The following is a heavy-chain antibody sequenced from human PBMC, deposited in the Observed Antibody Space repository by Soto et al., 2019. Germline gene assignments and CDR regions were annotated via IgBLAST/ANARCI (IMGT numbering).Heavy chain of an antibody. Sequence: GESLKISCAASGFTFSSYAMHWVRQAPGKGLEWVAVISYDGSNKYYADSVKGRFTISRDNSKNTLYLQMNSLRAEDTAVYYCARDRGHDYGVPYFDYWGQGTLVTVSS. CDR3: ARDRGHDYGVPYFDY. V-gene: IGHV3-30-3*01. CDR1: GFTFSSYA. J-gene: IGHJ4*02. CDR2: ISYDGSNK. D-gene: IGHD4-17*01.